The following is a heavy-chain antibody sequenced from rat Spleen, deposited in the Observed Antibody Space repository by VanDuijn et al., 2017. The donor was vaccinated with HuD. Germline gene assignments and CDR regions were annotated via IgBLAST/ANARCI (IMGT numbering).Heavy chain of an antibody. CDR3: ARSDGVHYYLPFAD. CDR1: GFTFSDYA. Sequence: EVQLVESGGGLVQPGNSLKLSCAASGFTFSDYAMAWVRQSPKKGLEWVATISYDGSSTYYRDSVRGRFTISRDNAKSTLYLQMGSLRSEDTASYYWARSDGVHYYLPFADWGQGTLVTVSS. D-gene: IGHD1-1*01. V-gene: IGHV5-17*01. J-gene: IGHJ3*01. CDR2: ISYDGSST.